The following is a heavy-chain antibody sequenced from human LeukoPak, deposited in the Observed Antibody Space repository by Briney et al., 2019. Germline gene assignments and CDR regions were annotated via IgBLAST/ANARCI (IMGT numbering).Heavy chain of an antibody. J-gene: IGHJ4*02. V-gene: IGHV4-39*01. CDR2: IHYSGNT. CDR1: GGSISSYY. CDR3: ARLGAGPTYYDFWSGYSSFYFDY. D-gene: IGHD3-3*01. Sequence: ASETLSLTCTVSGGSISSYYWGWIRQPPGKGLEWIGGIHYSGNTYYNPSLKSRVTISVDTSKNQFSLKLSSVTAADTAVYYCARLGAGPTYYDFWSGYSSFYFDYWGQGTLVTVSS.